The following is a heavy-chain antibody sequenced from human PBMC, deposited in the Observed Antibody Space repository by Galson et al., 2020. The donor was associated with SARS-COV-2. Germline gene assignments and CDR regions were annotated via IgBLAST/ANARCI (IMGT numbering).Heavy chain of an antibody. Sequence: GGSLRLSCAASGFTFSTYTMRWVRQAPEKGLEWVSAISGSGDVTYYADAVKGRFTISRDNSKNTVYLQMHSLRAEDTAFYYCTKDQGISGWVNEYWGQGTLVTVSS. CDR2: ISGSGDVT. CDR1: GFTFSTYT. D-gene: IGHD6-19*01. J-gene: IGHJ4*02. CDR3: TKDQGISGWVNEY. V-gene: IGHV3-23*01.